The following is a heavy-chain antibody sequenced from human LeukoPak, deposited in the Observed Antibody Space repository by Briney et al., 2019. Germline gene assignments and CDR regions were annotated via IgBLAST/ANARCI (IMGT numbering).Heavy chain of an antibody. J-gene: IGHJ6*03. Sequence: PSETLSLTCTVSGGSISSGSYYWSWIRQPPGKGLEWIGFIYYSGSTYYNPSLKSRVTISVDTSKNQFSLKLSSVTAADTAVFYCASTYYYYYMDVWGKGTTVTVSS. CDR3: ASTYYYYYMDV. V-gene: IGHV4-30-4*08. CDR2: IYYSGST. CDR1: GGSISSGSYY.